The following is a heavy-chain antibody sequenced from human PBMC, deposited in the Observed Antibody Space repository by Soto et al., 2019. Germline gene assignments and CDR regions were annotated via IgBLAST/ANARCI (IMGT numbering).Heavy chain of an antibody. CDR2: IYYSGST. Sequence: SETLSLTCTVSGGSISSYYWSWIRQPPGKGLEWIGYIYYSGSTNYNPSLKSRVTISVDTSKNQLSLKLSSVTAADTAVYYCGGRYGYYFDYRGQGTLVAGSS. CDR3: GGRYGYYFDY. D-gene: IGHD4-17*01. J-gene: IGHJ4*02. CDR1: GGSISSYY. V-gene: IGHV4-59*08.